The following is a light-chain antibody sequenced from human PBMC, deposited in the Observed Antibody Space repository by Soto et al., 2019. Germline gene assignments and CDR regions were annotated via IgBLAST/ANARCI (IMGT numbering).Light chain of an antibody. V-gene: IGKV1-5*01. Sequence: DIQRTQSPSTLSASVGYRFTITGRASQSISSWLAWYQQKPGKAPKVLIWDASSLQRGVPSRFSGSGSGTQFTLTIKGLQPDDFATYYCQQYDNYKPLTFGGGTTVDIK. CDR2: DAS. CDR3: QQYDNYKPLT. CDR1: QSISSW. J-gene: IGKJ4*01.